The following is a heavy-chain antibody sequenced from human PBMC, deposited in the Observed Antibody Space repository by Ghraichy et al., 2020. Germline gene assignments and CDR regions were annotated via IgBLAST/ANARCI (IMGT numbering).Heavy chain of an antibody. D-gene: IGHD2-15*01. Sequence: SETLSLTCTVSGASISSSYWSRIRQFPGKGLEWLGHIYYTGSPTYNPSLKSRVAMSIDTSKNQLSLNLTSVTAADTAVYYCVRRVVRSSNWFDPWGRGVLVTVSS. CDR2: IYYTGSP. CDR1: GASISSSY. CDR3: VRRVVRSSNWFDP. V-gene: IGHV4-59*08. J-gene: IGHJ5*02.